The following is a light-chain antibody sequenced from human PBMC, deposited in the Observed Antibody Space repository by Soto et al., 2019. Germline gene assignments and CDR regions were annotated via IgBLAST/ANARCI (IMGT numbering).Light chain of an antibody. CDR1: QSVSSN. CDR2: GAS. V-gene: IGKV3-15*01. CDR3: QQYNNWPPELT. Sequence: IVMTQSPATLSVSPGERATLSCRASQSVSSNLAWYQQQPGQAPRLLIYGASTRATGIPARFSGSGSGTEFTLTISSLQSEDFAVYYCQQYNNWPPELTFGGGTKVEIK. J-gene: IGKJ4*01.